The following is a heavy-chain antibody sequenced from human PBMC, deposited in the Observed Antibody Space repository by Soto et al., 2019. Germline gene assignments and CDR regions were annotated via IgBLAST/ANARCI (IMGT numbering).Heavy chain of an antibody. Sequence: SETLSLTCTVSGGSISSGGYYWSWIRQHPGKGLEWIGYIYYSGSTYYNPSLKSRVTISVDTSKNQFSLKLSSVTAADTAVYYCARGDILTGYYRTWFDPWGQGTLVTVSS. J-gene: IGHJ5*02. CDR1: GGSISSGGYY. CDR2: IYYSGST. D-gene: IGHD3-9*01. CDR3: ARGDILTGYYRTWFDP. V-gene: IGHV4-31*03.